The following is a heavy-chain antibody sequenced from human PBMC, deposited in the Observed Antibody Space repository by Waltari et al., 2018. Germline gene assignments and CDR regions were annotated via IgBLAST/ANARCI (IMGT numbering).Heavy chain of an antibody. V-gene: IGHV4-59*01. CDR1: GGSISSYY. CDR3: ARGGSSSRFDY. J-gene: IGHJ4*02. D-gene: IGHD6-13*01. Sequence: QVQLQESGPGLVKPSETLSLTCTVSGGSISSYYWSWIRQPPGKGLEWIGYIYYSVSTNYIPSLKRRVTISVDTSKNQFSLKLSSVTAADTGVYYCARGGSSSRFDYWGQGTLVTVSS. CDR2: IYYSVST.